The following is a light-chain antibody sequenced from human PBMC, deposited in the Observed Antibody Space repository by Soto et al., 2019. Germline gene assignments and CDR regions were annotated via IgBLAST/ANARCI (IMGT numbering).Light chain of an antibody. CDR3: QQYNSYPWT. CDR2: DAS. CDR1: QSISSW. V-gene: IGKV1-5*01. J-gene: IGKJ1*01. Sequence: DIKMTQSPSTLSASVGDRVTITCRASQSISSWLAWYQQKPGKAPKLLIYDASSLESGVPSRFSGSGSGTEFTLTISSLQPDDFANYYCQQYNSYPWTFGQGTKVEIK.